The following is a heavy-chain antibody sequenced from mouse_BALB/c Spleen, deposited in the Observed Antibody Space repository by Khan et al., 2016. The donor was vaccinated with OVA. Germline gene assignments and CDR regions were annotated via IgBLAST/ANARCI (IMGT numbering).Heavy chain of an antibody. CDR2: IRNSGNT. D-gene: IGHD2-1*01. V-gene: IGHV3-2*02. J-gene: IGHJ1*01. Sequence: EVQLVESGPGLVKPSQSLALTCTVSGSSIPSDYAWNWIRQFPGSKLEWMGYIRNSGNTSYNPSLKSRITITRDTSKNQFFLQLNSVTTEDTATYDCARDGNWYFDVWGEGTTVTVSS. CDR1: GSSIPSDYA. CDR3: ARDGNWYFDV.